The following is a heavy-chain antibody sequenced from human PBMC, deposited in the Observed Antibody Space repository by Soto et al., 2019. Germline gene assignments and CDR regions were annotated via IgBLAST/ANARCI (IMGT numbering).Heavy chain of an antibody. D-gene: IGHD2-15*01. CDR2: IYTSGST. CDR3: ARVPNLGYCSGGSCLGYYFDY. CDR1: CGSISSYY. Sequence: PSETLSLTCTVSCGSISSYYWSWIRQPAGKGLEWIGRIYTSGSTNYNPSLKSRVTMSVDTSKNQFSLKLSSVTAADTAVYYCARVPNLGYCSGGSCLGYYFDYWGQGTLVTVSS. J-gene: IGHJ4*02. V-gene: IGHV4-4*07.